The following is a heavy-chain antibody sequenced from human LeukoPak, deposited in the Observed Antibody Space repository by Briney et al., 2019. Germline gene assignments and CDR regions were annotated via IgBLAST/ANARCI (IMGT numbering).Heavy chain of an antibody. CDR2: IYYSGST. CDR1: GGSISSSSYY. D-gene: IGHD5-12*01. Sequence: SETLSLTCTVSGGSISSSSYYWDWIRQPPGKGLEWIGSIYYSGSTYYNPSLKSRVTISVDTSKNQFSLKLNSVTAADTTVYYCAKHSRSGYSAYENAFDIWGQGTMVTVSS. CDR3: AKHSRSGYSAYENAFDI. J-gene: IGHJ3*02. V-gene: IGHV4-39*01.